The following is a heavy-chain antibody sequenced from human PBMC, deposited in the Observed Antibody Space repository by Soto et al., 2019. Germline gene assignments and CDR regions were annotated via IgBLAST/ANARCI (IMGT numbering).Heavy chain of an antibody. V-gene: IGHV4-31*03. D-gene: IGHD5-18*01. CDR3: ARGFVETAMAFDY. CDR2: IHYSGST. J-gene: IGHJ4*02. Sequence: QVRLQESGPGLVKPSQTLSLACSVSGASINSGGYFWSWIRQLPGKGLEWIGYIHYSGSTYYNPSLKSRVVMSMDTSKNDFSLKLSSVTAADTAVFYCARGFVETAMAFDYWGQGALVTVSS. CDR1: GASINSGGYF.